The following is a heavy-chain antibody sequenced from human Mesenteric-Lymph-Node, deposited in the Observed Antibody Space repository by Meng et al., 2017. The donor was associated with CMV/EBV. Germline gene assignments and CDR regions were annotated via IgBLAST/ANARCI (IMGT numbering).Heavy chain of an antibody. J-gene: IGHJ4*02. CDR2: INHSGST. V-gene: IGHV4-34*01. D-gene: IGHD4-23*01. Sequence: QWQLLHFFAVLSSPSDSLHLTGAVSGGAFSRYYWSWIRQPPGKGLEWIGEINHSGSTNYNPSLKSRVTISVDTSKNQFSLKLSSVTAADTAVYYCARHQRWLKSEGGFNYWGQGTLVTVSS. CDR3: ARHQRWLKSEGGFNY. CDR1: GGAFSRYY.